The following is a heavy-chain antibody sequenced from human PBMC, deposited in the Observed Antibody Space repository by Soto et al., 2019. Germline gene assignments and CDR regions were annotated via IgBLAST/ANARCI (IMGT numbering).Heavy chain of an antibody. V-gene: IGHV4-30-4*01. J-gene: IGHJ5*01. CDR2: IYKSATT. CDR3: ARGRYCLTGRCFPNWFDS. Sequence: SETLSLTCSVSGDSISTVDYFWAWIRQPPGQALEYIGYIYKSATTYYNPSFESRVAISLDTSKSQFSLNVTSVTAADTAVYFCARGRYCLTGRCFPNWFDSWGQGTLVP. D-gene: IGHD2-15*01. CDR1: GDSISTVDYF.